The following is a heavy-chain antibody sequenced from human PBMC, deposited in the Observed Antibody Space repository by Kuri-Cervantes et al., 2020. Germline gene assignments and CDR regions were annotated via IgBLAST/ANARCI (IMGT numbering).Heavy chain of an antibody. Sequence: SVKVSCKASGGTFSSYAISWARQAPGQGLEWMGGIIPIFGTANYAQKFQGRVTITADESTSTAYMELSSLRSEDTAVYYCARDGQDCSGGSCYSPGDYWGQGTLVTVSS. CDR3: ARDGQDCSGGSCYSPGDY. V-gene: IGHV1-69*13. CDR2: IIPIFGTA. J-gene: IGHJ4*02. D-gene: IGHD2-15*01. CDR1: GGTFSSYA.